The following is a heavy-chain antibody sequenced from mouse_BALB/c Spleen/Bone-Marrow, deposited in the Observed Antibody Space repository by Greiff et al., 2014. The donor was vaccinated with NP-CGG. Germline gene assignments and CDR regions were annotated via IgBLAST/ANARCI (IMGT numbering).Heavy chain of an antibody. CDR1: GFNIKDTY. Sequence: EVKLMESGAELVKPGASVKLSCPASGFNIKDTYLHWVKQRPEQGLDWIGRIDPAIFTKYDPKFQGKATITADTSSNTAYLHLSSLTSEDTAVYYCASYRYGWYFDVWGAGTTVTVSS. CDR3: ASYRYGWYFDV. V-gene: IGHV14-3*02. CDR2: IDPAIFT. J-gene: IGHJ1*01. D-gene: IGHD2-14*01.